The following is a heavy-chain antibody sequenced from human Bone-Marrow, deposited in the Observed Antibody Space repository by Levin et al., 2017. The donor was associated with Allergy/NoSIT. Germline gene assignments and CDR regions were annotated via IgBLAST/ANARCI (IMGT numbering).Heavy chain of an antibody. V-gene: IGHV3-53*01. CDR2: IYASGVT. CDR1: GFSVGNSY. D-gene: IGHD6-25*01. Sequence: PGGSLRLSCVGSGFSVGNSYMSWVRQAPGKGLEWVSTIYASGVTYYADSVKGRFTISRDTSQNTLYLQMSGLRGEDTAVYFCARMSGPYYFDNWGRGTLVTVSS. J-gene: IGHJ4*02. CDR3: ARMSGPYYFDN.